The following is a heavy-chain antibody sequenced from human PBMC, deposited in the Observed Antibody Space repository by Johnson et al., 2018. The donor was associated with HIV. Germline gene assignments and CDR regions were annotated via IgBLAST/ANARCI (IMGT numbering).Heavy chain of an antibody. D-gene: IGHD1-26*01. CDR1: GFTVSSNY. J-gene: IGHJ3*02. CDR3: ALDPRIVGSHGEAFDI. Sequence: VQLVETGGGLIQPGGSLRLSCAASGFTVSSNYMSWVRQAPGKGLEWVSVIYSGGSTYYADSVTGRFTISRDNSKNTLYLQMNSLRAEDTAVYYFALDPRIVGSHGEAFDIWGQGTVVTVSS. CDR2: IYSGGST. V-gene: IGHV3-53*02.